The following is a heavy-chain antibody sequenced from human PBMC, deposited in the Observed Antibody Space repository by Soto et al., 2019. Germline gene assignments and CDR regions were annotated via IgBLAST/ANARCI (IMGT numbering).Heavy chain of an antibody. D-gene: IGHD2-21*01. J-gene: IGHJ4*02. Sequence: LRLSCAASGFSFGYYWMSWVRQAPGKGLEWVANIKQDGSEKYYVDSVKGRFTISRDNAKNSLYLQMNSLRAEDTAVYYCAYSRYDYCGQGTLVTVSS. CDR2: IKQDGSEK. V-gene: IGHV3-7*01. CDR1: GFSFGYYW. CDR3: AYSRYDY.